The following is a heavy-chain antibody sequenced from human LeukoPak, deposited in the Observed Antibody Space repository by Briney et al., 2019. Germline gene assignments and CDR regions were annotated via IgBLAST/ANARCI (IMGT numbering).Heavy chain of an antibody. V-gene: IGHV4-59*13. D-gene: IGHD1-26*01. CDR2: IYYSGST. Sequence: SSETLSLTCTVSGGSISNYYWSWIRQPPGKGLEWIGYIYYSGSTNYNPSLESRVTISVDTSKNQFSLKLSSVTAADTAVYYCARGRSGSYHSPFDYWGQGTLVTVSS. J-gene: IGHJ4*02. CDR1: GGSISNYY. CDR3: ARGRSGSYHSPFDY.